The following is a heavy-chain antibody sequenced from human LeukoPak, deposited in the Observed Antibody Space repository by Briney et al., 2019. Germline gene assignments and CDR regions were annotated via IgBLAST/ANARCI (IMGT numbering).Heavy chain of an antibody. V-gene: IGHV4-59*01. D-gene: IGHD3-10*01. J-gene: IGHJ4*02. Sequence: PSETLSLTCTVSGGSISSYYWSWIRQPPGKGLEWIGYIYYSGSTNYNPSLKSRVTISVDTSKNQFSLKLSSVTAADTAAYYCARGHRGGGSGSYSSTLAAYYFDYWGQGTLVTVSS. CDR3: ARGHRGGGSGSYSSTLAAYYFDY. CDR1: GGSISSYY. CDR2: IYYSGST.